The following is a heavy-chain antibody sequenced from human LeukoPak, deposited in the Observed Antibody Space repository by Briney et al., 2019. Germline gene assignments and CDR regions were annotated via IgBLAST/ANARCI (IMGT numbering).Heavy chain of an antibody. CDR1: GYTFTDQY. CDR3: ARSRYDSLQYNWFDP. J-gene: IGHJ5*02. Sequence: GASVKVSCKASGYTFTDQYIHWVRQAPGQGLEWMGWINPNSGGTNYAQKFQGRVAMTRDTSISTAYMELSRLRSDDTAVYYCARSRYDSLQYNWFDPWGQGTLVTVSS. D-gene: IGHD5-12*01. CDR2: INPNSGGT. V-gene: IGHV1-2*02.